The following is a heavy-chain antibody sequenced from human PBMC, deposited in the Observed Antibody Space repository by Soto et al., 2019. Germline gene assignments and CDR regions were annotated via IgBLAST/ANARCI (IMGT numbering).Heavy chain of an antibody. J-gene: IGHJ4*02. D-gene: IGHD6-6*01. V-gene: IGHV1-69*01. CDR2: IIPIFGTA. Sequence: QVQLVQSGAEVKKPGSSVKVSCKASGGTFSSYAISWVRQAPGQGLEWMGGIIPIFGTANYAQKFQGRVTITADESTSTAYMELSSLRSEDTAVYYCARGPARIRDSSSSFVCGVTDYFDFLGQGTLVTVSS. CDR3: ARGPARIRDSSSSFVCGVTDYFDF. CDR1: GGTFSSYA.